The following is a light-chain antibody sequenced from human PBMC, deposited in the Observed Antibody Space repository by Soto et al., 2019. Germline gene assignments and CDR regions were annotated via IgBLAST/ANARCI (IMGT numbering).Light chain of an antibody. CDR1: KSVSSN. CDR2: DAS. Sequence: EIVLSQCPATLSLSPGERATLSCRASKSVSSNLAWYQQKPVQPPRLLISDASKRATGIPARFSGSASGTDFTLTISSLASEDFAVYYCQQRSSWTYTFGHGTNLEIK. J-gene: IGKJ2*01. V-gene: IGKV3-11*01. CDR3: QQRSSWTYT.